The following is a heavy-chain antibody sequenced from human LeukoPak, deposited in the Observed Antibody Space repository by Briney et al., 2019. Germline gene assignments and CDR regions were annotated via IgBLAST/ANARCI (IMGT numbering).Heavy chain of an antibody. Sequence: SVKVSCKASGGTFSSYAISWVRQAPGQGLEWMGGIIPIFGTANYAQKFQGRVMITADESTSTAYMELSSLRSEDTAVYYCASPSIGTLQKYSSSWYYFDYWGQGTLVTVSS. J-gene: IGHJ4*02. CDR3: ASPSIGTLQKYSSSWYYFDY. V-gene: IGHV1-69*13. CDR2: IIPIFGTA. D-gene: IGHD6-13*01. CDR1: GGTFSSYA.